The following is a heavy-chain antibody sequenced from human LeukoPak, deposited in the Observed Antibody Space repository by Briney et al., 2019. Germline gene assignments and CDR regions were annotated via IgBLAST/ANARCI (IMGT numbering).Heavy chain of an antibody. CDR2: IYYSGST. CDR1: GGSISSSSYY. Sequence: SETLSLTCTVSGGSISSSSYYWGWIRQPPGKGLEWIGSIYYSGSTSYNPSLKSRITISVDTSKNQFSLKLSSVTAADTAVYYCARHSYQLLFYAFDIWGQGTMVTVSS. CDR3: ARHSYQLLFYAFDI. V-gene: IGHV4-39*01. J-gene: IGHJ3*02. D-gene: IGHD2-2*01.